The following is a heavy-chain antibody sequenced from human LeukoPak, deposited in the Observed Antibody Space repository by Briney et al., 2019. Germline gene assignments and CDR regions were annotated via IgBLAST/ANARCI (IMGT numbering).Heavy chain of an antibody. V-gene: IGHV3-48*01. J-gene: IGHJ6*02. D-gene: IGHD2-2*02. Sequence: GGSLRLSCAASGFTFSSYSMNWVRQAPGKGLEWVSYISSSSSTIYYADSVKGRFTISRDNAKNSLYLQMNSLRAEDTAVYYCARAESEKGYCSSTSCYTSSSPYYYGMDVWGQGTTVTVSS. CDR3: ARAESEKGYCSSTSCYTSSSPYYYGMDV. CDR1: GFTFSSYS. CDR2: ISSSSSTI.